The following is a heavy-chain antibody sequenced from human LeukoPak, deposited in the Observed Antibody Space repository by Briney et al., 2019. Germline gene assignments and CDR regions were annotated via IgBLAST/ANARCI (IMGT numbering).Heavy chain of an antibody. V-gene: IGHV4-59*01. J-gene: IGHJ4*02. Sequence: PSETLSLTCTVSGGSISSYYWSWIRQPPGKGLEWIGYIYYSGSTNYNPSLKSRVTISVDTSKNQFSLKLSSVTAADTAVYYCARGGPASRAPPERPRIAAAPPHFDYWGQGTLVTVSS. CDR3: ARGGPASRAPPERPRIAAAPPHFDY. CDR2: IYYSGST. CDR1: GGSISSYY. D-gene: IGHD6-13*01.